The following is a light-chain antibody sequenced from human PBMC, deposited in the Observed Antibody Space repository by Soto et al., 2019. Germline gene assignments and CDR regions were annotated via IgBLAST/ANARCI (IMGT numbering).Light chain of an antibody. V-gene: IGKV1-5*01. CDR1: QSISSW. Sequence: DIELTQLPSILSTSVGDRVTITCRASQSISSWLAWYQQKPGKAPKLLIYDASTLQSGVPSRFSGSGSGTEFTLTISSLQPDDFATYYCQQYDIYPRTFGQGPKVDIK. CDR3: QQYDIYPRT. J-gene: IGKJ1*01. CDR2: DAS.